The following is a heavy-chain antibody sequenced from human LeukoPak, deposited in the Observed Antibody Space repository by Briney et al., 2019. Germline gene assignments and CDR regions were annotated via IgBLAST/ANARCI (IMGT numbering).Heavy chain of an antibody. CDR3: ARGLGGSGSYFLTFDY. Sequence: GGSLRLSCAASGFTFSSYGMHWVRQAPGKGLEWVAVIWYDGSNKYYADSVKGRFTISRDSSKNTLYLQMNSLRAEDTAVYYCARGLGGSGSYFLTFDYWGQGTLVTVSS. V-gene: IGHV3-33*01. D-gene: IGHD1-26*01. CDR2: IWYDGSNK. J-gene: IGHJ4*02. CDR1: GFTFSSYG.